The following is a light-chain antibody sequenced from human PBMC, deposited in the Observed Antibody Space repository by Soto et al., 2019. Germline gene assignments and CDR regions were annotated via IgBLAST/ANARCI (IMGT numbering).Light chain of an antibody. Sequence: NFMLTQPHSVSESPGKTVTISCTRSSGSIATSPVQWLQQRPGTSPTTVIYENHNRPSGVPDRFSGSIDSSSNSASLTISGLQTEDEADYYCQSLDYTNVVFGGGTKLTVL. CDR2: ENH. V-gene: IGLV6-57*01. CDR3: QSLDYTNVV. J-gene: IGLJ2*01. CDR1: SGSIATSP.